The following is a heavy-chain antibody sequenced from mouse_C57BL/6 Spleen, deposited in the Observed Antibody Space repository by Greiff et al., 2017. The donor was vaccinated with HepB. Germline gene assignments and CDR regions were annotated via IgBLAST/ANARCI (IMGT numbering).Heavy chain of an antibody. CDR2: INPYNGGT. V-gene: IGHV1-19*01. D-gene: IGHD2-4*01. CDR1: GYTFTDYY. CDR3: ARGYDYDVEYYFDY. Sequence: VQLQQSGPVLVKPGASVKMSCKASGYTFTDYYMNWVKQSHGKSLEWIGVINPYNGGTSYNQKFKGKATLTVDKSSSTAYMELNSLTSEDSAVYYCARGYDYDVEYYFDYWGQGTTLTVSS. J-gene: IGHJ2*01.